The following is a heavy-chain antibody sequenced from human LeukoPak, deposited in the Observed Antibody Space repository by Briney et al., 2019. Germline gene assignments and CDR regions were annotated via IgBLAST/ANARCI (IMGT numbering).Heavy chain of an antibody. CDR2: INPNSGGT. J-gene: IGHJ5*02. CDR1: GYTFTGYY. Sequence: GASVKVSCKASGYTFTGYYMHWVRQAPGQGLEWMGWINPNSGGTNYAQKFQGRVTMTRDTSISTAYMELGRLRSDDTAVYYCARGMVYCSGGSCYDNWFDPWGQGTLVTVSS. CDR3: ARGMVYCSGGSCYDNWFDP. V-gene: IGHV1-2*02. D-gene: IGHD2-15*01.